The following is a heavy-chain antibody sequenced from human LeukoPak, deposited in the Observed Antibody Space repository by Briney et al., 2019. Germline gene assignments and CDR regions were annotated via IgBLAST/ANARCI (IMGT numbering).Heavy chain of an antibody. CDR1: GGTFSSYA. D-gene: IGHD2-15*01. CDR2: IIPILGIA. J-gene: IGHJ4*02. Sequence: ASVEVSCKASGGTFSSYAISWVRQAPGQGLEWMGRIIPILGIANYAQKFQGRVTITADKSTSTAYMELSSLRSEDTAVYYCARELPSRFPFDYWGQGTLVTVSS. CDR3: ARELPSRFPFDY. V-gene: IGHV1-69*04.